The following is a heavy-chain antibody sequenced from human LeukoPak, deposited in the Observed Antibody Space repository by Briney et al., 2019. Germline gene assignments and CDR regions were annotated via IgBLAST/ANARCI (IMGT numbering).Heavy chain of an antibody. J-gene: IGHJ4*02. V-gene: IGHV3-30*18. D-gene: IGHD5-24*01. CDR3: AKHGRWLQYYFDY. CDR1: GFTFSSYG. CDR2: ISYDGSNK. Sequence: GRSLRLSCAASGFTFSSYGMHWVRQAPGKGLEWVAVISYDGSNKYYADSVKGRFTISRDNSKNTLYLQMNSLRAEATAVYYCAKHGRWLQYYFDYWGQGTLVTVS.